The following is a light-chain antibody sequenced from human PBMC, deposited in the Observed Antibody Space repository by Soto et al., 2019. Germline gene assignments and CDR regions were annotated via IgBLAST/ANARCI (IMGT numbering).Light chain of an antibody. CDR1: QGISRY. J-gene: IGKJ1*01. Sequence: DIQLTQSPSFLSASLGDKVTITCRASQGISRYLAWYQQKPGRAPKLLIYAASTLQSGVPSRFSGSGSGTEFTLTISGLQTEDFASYYCQQLNSYPRTFGLGTKVDI. V-gene: IGKV1-9*01. CDR3: QQLNSYPRT. CDR2: AAS.